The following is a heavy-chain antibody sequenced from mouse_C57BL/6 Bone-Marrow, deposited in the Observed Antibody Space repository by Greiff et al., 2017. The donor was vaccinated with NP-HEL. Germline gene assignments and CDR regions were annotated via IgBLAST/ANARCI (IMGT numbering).Heavy chain of an antibody. D-gene: IGHD1-1*01. Sequence: VQLQQSGPELVKPGASVKMSCKASGYTFTDYNMHWVKQSHGKSLEWIGYINPNNGGTSYIQKFKGKATLTVNKSSSTAYMELRSLTSEDSAVYYCARGDYYGSSYSWYFDVWGTGTTVTVSS. CDR1: GYTFTDYN. CDR3: ARGDYYGSSYSWYFDV. CDR2: INPNNGGT. J-gene: IGHJ1*03. V-gene: IGHV1-22*01.